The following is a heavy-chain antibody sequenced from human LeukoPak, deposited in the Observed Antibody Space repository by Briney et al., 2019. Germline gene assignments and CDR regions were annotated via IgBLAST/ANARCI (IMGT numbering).Heavy chain of an antibody. V-gene: IGHV4-59*01. CDR2: IYYSGST. CDR3: ARESNYHGSGTGWFDP. Sequence: SETLSLTCTVSGGSISSYYWSWIRQPAGKGLEWIGYIYYSGSTNYNPSLKSRVTISIDTSKNQFSLKLNSLTAADTAVYYCARESNYHGSGTGWFDPWGQGTLVTVSS. D-gene: IGHD3-10*01. CDR1: GGSISSYY. J-gene: IGHJ5*02.